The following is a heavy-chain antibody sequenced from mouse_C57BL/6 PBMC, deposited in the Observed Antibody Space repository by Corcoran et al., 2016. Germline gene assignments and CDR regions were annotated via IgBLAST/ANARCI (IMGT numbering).Heavy chain of an antibody. CDR2: IYPRSGNT. D-gene: IGHD2-5*01. CDR1: GYTFTSYG. CDR3: ARGYSNYFFDY. V-gene: IGHV1-81*01. J-gene: IGHJ2*01. Sequence: QVQLQQSGAELARPGASVKLSCKASGYTFTSYGISWVKQRTGQGLEWIGEIYPRSGNTYYNEKFKGKATLTADKSSSTAYMELRSLTSVDSAVYFCARGYSNYFFDYWGQGTTLTVSS.